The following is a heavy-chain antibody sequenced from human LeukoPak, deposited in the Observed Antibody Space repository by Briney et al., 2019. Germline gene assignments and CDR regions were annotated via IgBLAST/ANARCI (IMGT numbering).Heavy chain of an antibody. CDR3: ARVRGIRFLEWLLGAGGFDP. CDR2: IYYSGST. V-gene: IGHV4-61*08. Sequence: PSETLSLTCTVSGGSISSGDYYWSWIRQPPGKGLEWTGYIYYSGSTNYNPSLKSRVTISVDTSKNQFSLKLSSVTAADTAVYYCARVRGIRFLEWLLGAGGFDPWGQGTLVTVSS. D-gene: IGHD3-3*01. CDR1: GGSISSGDYY. J-gene: IGHJ5*02.